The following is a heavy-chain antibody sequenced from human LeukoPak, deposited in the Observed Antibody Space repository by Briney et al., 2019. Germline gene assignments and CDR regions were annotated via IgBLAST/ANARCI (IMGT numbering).Heavy chain of an antibody. V-gene: IGHV3-66*01. CDR1: GFTVSSNY. CDR2: IYSGGST. D-gene: IGHD3/OR15-3a*01. J-gene: IGHJ4*02. CDR3: ARDRYSGTGYFDY. Sequence: AGGSLRLSCAASGFTVSSNYMSWVRQAPGKGLEWVSVIYSGGSTYYADSVKGRFTISRDNSKNTLYLQMNSLRAEDTAVYYCARDRYSGTGYFDYWGQGTLVTVSS.